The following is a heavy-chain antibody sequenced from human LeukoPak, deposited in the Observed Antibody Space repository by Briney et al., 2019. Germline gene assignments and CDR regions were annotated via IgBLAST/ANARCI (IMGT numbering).Heavy chain of an antibody. Sequence: SVKVSCKASGGTFSSYAISWVRQAPGQGLEWMGSIIPIFGTANHAQKFQGRVTITTDESTSTAYMELSSLRSEDTAVYYCARGSGYSYGFNWFDPWGQGTLVTVSS. V-gene: IGHV1-69*05. CDR3: ARGSGYSYGFNWFDP. D-gene: IGHD5-18*01. CDR1: GGTFSSYA. CDR2: IIPIFGTA. J-gene: IGHJ5*02.